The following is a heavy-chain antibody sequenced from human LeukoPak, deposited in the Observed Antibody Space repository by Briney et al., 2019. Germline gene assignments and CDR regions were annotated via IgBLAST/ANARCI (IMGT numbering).Heavy chain of an antibody. J-gene: IGHJ4*02. V-gene: IGHV3-30*02. CDR1: GFTFSSYG. CDR3: AKRRYGSGSYLDY. D-gene: IGHD3-10*01. CDR2: IRYDGSNK. Sequence: GGSLRLSCAASGFTFSSYGMHWVRQAPGKGLEWVAFIRYDGSNKYYADSVKGRFTISRDNSKNTLYLRMNSLRAEDTAVYYCAKRRYGSGSYLDYWGQGTLVTVSS.